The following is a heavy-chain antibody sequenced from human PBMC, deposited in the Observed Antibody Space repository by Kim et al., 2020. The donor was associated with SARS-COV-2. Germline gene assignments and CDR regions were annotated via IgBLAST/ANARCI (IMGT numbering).Heavy chain of an antibody. CDR3: AKNNYGDLGGYYFDY. Sequence: GGSLRLSCAASGFTFSSYGMHWVRQAPGKGLEWVAVISYDGSNKYYADSVKGRFTISRDNSKNTLYLQMNSLRAEDTAVYYCAKNNYGDLGGYYFDYWGQGTLVTVSS. CDR2: ISYDGSNK. V-gene: IGHV3-30*18. J-gene: IGHJ4*02. CDR1: GFTFSSYG. D-gene: IGHD4-17*01.